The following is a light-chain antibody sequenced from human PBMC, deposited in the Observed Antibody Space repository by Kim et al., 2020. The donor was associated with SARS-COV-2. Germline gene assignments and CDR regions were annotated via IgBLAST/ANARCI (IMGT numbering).Light chain of an antibody. Sequence: APGERAALSGRASQSVSSSYVAWYQQKPGQAPRLLIYGASSRATGIPDRFSGSGSGTDFTLTISRLEPEDFAVYYCQQYGSSLLTFGGGTKVEI. V-gene: IGKV3-20*01. J-gene: IGKJ4*01. CDR3: QQYGSSLLT. CDR2: GAS. CDR1: QSVSSSY.